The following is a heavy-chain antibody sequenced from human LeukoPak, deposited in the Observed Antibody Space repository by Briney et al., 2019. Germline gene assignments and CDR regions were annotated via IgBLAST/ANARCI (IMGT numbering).Heavy chain of an antibody. CDR1: GFTFSSYA. D-gene: IGHD3-10*01. J-gene: IGHJ4*02. Sequence: GGSLRLSCAASGFTFSSYAMSWVRQAPGKGLEWVSTISGSGAYTYYADSVKGRFTISRDNSKNTLYLQMNSLRVEDTAVYYCANGGLRGAHEYWGQGTLVTVSS. CDR3: ANGGLRGAHEY. CDR2: ISGSGAYT. V-gene: IGHV3-23*01.